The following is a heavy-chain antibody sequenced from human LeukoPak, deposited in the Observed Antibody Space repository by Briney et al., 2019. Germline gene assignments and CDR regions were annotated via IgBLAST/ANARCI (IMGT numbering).Heavy chain of an antibody. J-gene: IGHJ4*02. D-gene: IGHD3-9*01. Sequence: SETLSLTCTVSGGSISSSNHYWGWIRQPPGKGREWIGSMSYSGSTFYNPSLKSRVTISVDTSKNQFSLRLSSVTAADTAVYYCARTLRYFDWLPAGETDYWGQGTLVTVSS. CDR2: MSYSGST. V-gene: IGHV4-39*01. CDR3: ARTLRYFDWLPAGETDY. CDR1: GGSISSSNHY.